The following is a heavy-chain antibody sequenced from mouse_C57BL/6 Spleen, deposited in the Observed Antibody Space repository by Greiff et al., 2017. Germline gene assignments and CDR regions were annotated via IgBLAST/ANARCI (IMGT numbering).Heavy chain of an antibody. CDR2: IDPANGNT. CDR1: GFNIKNTY. V-gene: IGHV14-3*01. Sequence: EVQLVESVAELVRPGASVKLSCTASGFNIKNTYMHWVKQRPEQGLEWIGRIDPANGNTKYAPKFQGKATITADTSSNTAYLQLSSLTSEDTAIYYCARGVYYDYDAWFAYWGQGTLVTVSA. D-gene: IGHD2-4*01. CDR3: ARGVYYDYDAWFAY. J-gene: IGHJ3*01.